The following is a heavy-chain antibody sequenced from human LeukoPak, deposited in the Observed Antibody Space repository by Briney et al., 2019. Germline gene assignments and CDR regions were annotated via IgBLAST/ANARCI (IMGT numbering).Heavy chain of an antibody. J-gene: IGHJ4*02. D-gene: IGHD6-6*01. Sequence: IPSETLSLTCTVSGGSISSHYWSWIRQPPGKGLEWIGYIYYSGSTNYNPSLKSRVTISVDTSKNQFSLKLSSVTAADTAVYYCARESSSSYFDYWGRGTLVTVSS. CDR3: ARESSSSYFDY. CDR1: GGSISSHY. V-gene: IGHV4-59*11. CDR2: IYYSGST.